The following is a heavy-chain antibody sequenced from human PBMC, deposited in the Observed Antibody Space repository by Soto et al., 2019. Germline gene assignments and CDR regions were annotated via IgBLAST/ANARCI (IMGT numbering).Heavy chain of an antibody. J-gene: IGHJ4*02. CDR1: GGSFSGYY. CDR3: ARRTGFGGHFDY. V-gene: IGHV4-34*01. CDR2: INHSGST. Sequence: PSETLALTCAVSGGSFSGYYWSWIRQPPGKGLEWIGEINHSGSTNYNPSLKSRVTISVDTSKNQFSLKLSSVTAADTAVYYCARRTGFGGHFDYWGQGTLVTVSS. D-gene: IGHD3-10*01.